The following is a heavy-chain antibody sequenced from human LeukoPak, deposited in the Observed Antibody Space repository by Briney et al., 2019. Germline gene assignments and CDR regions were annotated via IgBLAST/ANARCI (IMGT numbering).Heavy chain of an antibody. V-gene: IGHV3-23*01. CDR1: GFTFSSYA. D-gene: IGHD5-18*01. J-gene: IGHJ5*02. CDR2: ISGSGGST. Sequence: GGSLRLSCAASGFTFSSYAMSWVRQAPEKGLEWVSAISGSGGSTYYAYSVKGRFTISRDNSKNTLYLQMNSLRAEDTAVYYCAKGDTSWFDPWGQGTLVTVSS. CDR3: AKGDTSWFDP.